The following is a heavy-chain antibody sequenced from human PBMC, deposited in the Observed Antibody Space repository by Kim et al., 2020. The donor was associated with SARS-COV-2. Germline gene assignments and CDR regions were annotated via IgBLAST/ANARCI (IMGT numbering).Heavy chain of an antibody. CDR3: ARDGPLAGDDLDY. CDR1: GFTFSSYW. D-gene: IGHD2-21*01. J-gene: IGHJ4*02. CDR2: IKKDGSEK. Sequence: GGSLRLSCAASGFTFSSYWMSWVRQAPGKGLEWVANIKKDGSEKNYVDSVKGRFTISRDNAQNSVYMQMNSLRGEDTAVYYCARDGPLAGDDLDYWGQGTVVIVSS. V-gene: IGHV3-7*01.